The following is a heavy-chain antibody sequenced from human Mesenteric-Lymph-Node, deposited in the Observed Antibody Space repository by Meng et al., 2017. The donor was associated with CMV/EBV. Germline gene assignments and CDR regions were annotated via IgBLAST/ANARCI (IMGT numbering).Heavy chain of an antibody. Sequence: TFSSYWMSWVRQAPGKGLEWVANIKQDGSEKYYVDSVKGRFPISRDNAKNSLYLQMNSLRAEDTAVYYCARGSWYYDSSGYWRRFDYWGQGTLVTVSS. CDR2: IKQDGSEK. J-gene: IGHJ4*02. CDR1: TFSSYW. V-gene: IGHV3-7*01. D-gene: IGHD3-22*01. CDR3: ARGSWYYDSSGYWRRFDY.